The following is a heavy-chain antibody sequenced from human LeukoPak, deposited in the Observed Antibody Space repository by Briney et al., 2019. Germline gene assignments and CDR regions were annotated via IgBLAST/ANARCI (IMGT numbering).Heavy chain of an antibody. CDR2: INHSGST. J-gene: IGHJ4*02. CDR3: ARGPRYYDFWSGYSRTIDY. CDR1: GGSFSGYY. Sequence: SETLSLTCAVYGGSFSGYYWSWIRQPPGKGLEWIGEINHSGSTNYNPSLKSRVTISVDTSKNQFSLKLSSVTAADTAVYYCARGPRYYDFWSGYSRTIDYWCQGTLVTVSS. V-gene: IGHV4-34*01. D-gene: IGHD3-3*01.